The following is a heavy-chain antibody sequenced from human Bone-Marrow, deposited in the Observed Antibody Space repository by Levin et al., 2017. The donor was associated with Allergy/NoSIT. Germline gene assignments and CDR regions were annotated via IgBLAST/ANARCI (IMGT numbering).Heavy chain of an antibody. D-gene: IGHD3-3*01. V-gene: IGHV3-11*01. Sequence: GGSLRLSCAASGFTFSDYYMSWIRQAPGKGLEWVSYISSSGSTIYYADSVKGRFTISRDNAKNSLYLQMNSLRAEDTAVYYCARGITIFGVAAPNYYYYGMDVWGQGTTVTVSS. CDR2: ISSSGSTI. CDR3: ARGITIFGVAAPNYYYYGMDV. J-gene: IGHJ6*02. CDR1: GFTFSDYY.